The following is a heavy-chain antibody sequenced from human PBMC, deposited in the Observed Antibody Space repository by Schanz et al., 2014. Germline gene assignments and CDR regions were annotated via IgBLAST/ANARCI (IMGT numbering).Heavy chain of an antibody. D-gene: IGHD3-3*01. V-gene: IGHV3-7*01. CDR3: ARDKGGYYPFDY. CDR1: GFTFGNFF. CDR2: IKQDGIEK. J-gene: IGHJ4*02. Sequence: VQLVESGGGVVQPGRSLSLSCAASGFTFGNFFMSWVRQAPGKGLEWVANIKQDGIEKYYVDSVKGRFTISRDNAKNSLYLQMNSLTADDTAVYYCARDKGGYYPFDYWGRGTLVTVSS.